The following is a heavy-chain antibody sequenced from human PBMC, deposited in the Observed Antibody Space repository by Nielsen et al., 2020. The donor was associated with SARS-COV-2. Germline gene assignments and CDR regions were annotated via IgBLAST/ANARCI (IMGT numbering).Heavy chain of an antibody. Sequence: ASVKVSCKASGYTFTSYDINWVRQATGQGLEWMGWMNPNSGNTGYAQKFQGRVTMTRNTSISTAYMELSSLRSEGTAVYYCAVGSSGSYRSYYYYYMDVWGKGTTVTVSS. CDR2: MNPNSGNT. CDR3: AVGSSGSYRSYYYYYMDV. V-gene: IGHV1-8*01. J-gene: IGHJ6*03. D-gene: IGHD3-10*01. CDR1: GYTFTSYD.